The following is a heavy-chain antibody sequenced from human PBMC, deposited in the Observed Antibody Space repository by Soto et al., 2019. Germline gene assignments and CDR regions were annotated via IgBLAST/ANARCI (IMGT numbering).Heavy chain of an antibody. Sequence: PSETLSLTCTVSGGSISGYYWSWIRQPPGKGLEWIGYIYYSGSTNYNPSLKSRVTISVDTSKNQFSLKLSSVTAADTAVYYCARDLTGTFDYWGQGTLVTVSS. CDR3: ARDLTGTFDY. CDR1: GGSISGYY. CDR2: IYYSGST. D-gene: IGHD1-7*01. V-gene: IGHV4-59*01. J-gene: IGHJ4*02.